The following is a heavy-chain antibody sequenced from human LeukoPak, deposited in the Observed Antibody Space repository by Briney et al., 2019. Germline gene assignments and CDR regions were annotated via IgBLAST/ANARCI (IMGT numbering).Heavy chain of an antibody. V-gene: IGHV4-34*01. CDR3: ARGRDRSKAGNL. CDR2: IHPHGIF. CDR1: GGSCDDYY. Sequence: SETLSLTCAVYGGSCDDYYCSWIRQPPGKGLEWIGEIHPHGIFYYNSSLVSRVTISIDTSKTQFSLRLTSVTAADTAFYYCARGRDRSKAGNLWGQGSLVTVSS. D-gene: IGHD5-24*01. J-gene: IGHJ5*02.